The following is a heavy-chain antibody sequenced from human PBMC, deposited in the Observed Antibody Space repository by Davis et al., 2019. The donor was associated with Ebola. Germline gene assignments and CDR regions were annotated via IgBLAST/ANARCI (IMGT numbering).Heavy chain of an antibody. CDR2: IYHSGST. V-gene: IGHV4-4*02. D-gene: IGHD3-16*02. Sequence: SETLSLTCTVSGGSISSSNWWSWVRQPPGKGLEWIGEIYHSGSTNYNPSLKSRVTISVDTSKNQFSLKLSSVTAADTAVYYCARSSTYDYIWGSYRYSWGYYFDYWGQGTLVTVSS. CDR1: GGSISSSNW. J-gene: IGHJ4*02. CDR3: ARSSTYDYIWGSYRYSWGYYFDY.